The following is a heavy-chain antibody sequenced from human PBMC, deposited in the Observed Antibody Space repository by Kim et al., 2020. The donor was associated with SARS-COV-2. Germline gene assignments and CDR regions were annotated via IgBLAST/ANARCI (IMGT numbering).Heavy chain of an antibody. CDR3: ARDESYSDRYFDV. J-gene: IGHJ2*01. D-gene: IGHD2-15*01. V-gene: IGHV4-31*03. CDR1: GGSISSGISY. CDR2: IYRDGSV. Sequence: SETLSLTCTVSGGSISSGISYWTWIRQHPEKGLEWIGYIYRDGSVYSNPSLKSRITMSVDTSNNHFSLNLSSVTAADTAVYYCARDESYSDRYFDVWGRGSLVTVSS.